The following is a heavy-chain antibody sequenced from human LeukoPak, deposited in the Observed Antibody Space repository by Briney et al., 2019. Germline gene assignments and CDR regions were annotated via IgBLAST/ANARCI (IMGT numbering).Heavy chain of an antibody. J-gene: IGHJ4*02. V-gene: IGHV1-46*01. Sequence: GASVKVSCKAFGYTFTSNYMHWVRQAPEQGPEWMGIISPSGGSTTYAQKFQGRVTLTRDMSTSTVYMELSSLRSEDTAVYYCARDKDTHDYGDYAAAYWGQGTLVTVSS. CDR2: ISPSGGST. CDR3: ARDKDTHDYGDYAAAY. D-gene: IGHD4-17*01. CDR1: GYTFTSNY.